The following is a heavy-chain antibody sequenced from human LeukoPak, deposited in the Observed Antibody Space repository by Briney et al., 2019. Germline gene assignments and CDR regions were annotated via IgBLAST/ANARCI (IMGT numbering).Heavy chain of an antibody. J-gene: IGHJ4*02. CDR2: IYTSGST. V-gene: IGHV4-61*02. CDR3: ARGSHRDWFDY. D-gene: IGHD3-9*01. CDR1: GGSISGGSYY. Sequence: SQTLSLTCTVSGGSISGGSYYWSWIRQPAGKGLEWIGRIYTSGSTNYNPSHKSRVTISVDTSKNQFSLKLRSVTAADTAVYYCARGSHRDWFDYWGQGTLVTVSS.